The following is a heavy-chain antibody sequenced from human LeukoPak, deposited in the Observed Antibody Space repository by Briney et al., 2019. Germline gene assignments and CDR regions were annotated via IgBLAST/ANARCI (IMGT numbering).Heavy chain of an antibody. CDR3: ARTIGSTCYEN. D-gene: IGHD2-2*01. V-gene: IGHV3-7*01. CDR2: IRQDGGEK. CDR1: GFTFSSYW. Sequence: GGSLRLSCAASGFTFSSYWMTWVRQAPGKGLEWVANIRQDGGEKKYLDSVKGRFTVSRDNAKNSLYLQMNSLRAEDTAVYYCARTIGSTCYENWGHGALVTVSS. J-gene: IGHJ4*01.